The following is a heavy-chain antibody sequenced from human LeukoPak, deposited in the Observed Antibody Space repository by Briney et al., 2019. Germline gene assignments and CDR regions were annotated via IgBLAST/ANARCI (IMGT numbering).Heavy chain of an antibody. CDR2: IIPIFGTA. CDR3: ARTSMVRGVIMWASDI. V-gene: IGHV1-69*06. J-gene: IGHJ3*02. D-gene: IGHD3-10*01. CDR1: GGTFSSYA. Sequence: SVKVSCKASGGTFSSYAISWVRQAPGQGLEWMGGIIPIFGTANYAQKFQGRVTITADKSTSTAYMELSSLRSEDTAVYYCARTSMVRGVIMWASDIWGQGTMVTVSS.